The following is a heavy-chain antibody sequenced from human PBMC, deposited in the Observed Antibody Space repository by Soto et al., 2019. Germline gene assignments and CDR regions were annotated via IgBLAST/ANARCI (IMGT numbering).Heavy chain of an antibody. J-gene: IGHJ3*02. D-gene: IGHD2-2*01. CDR1: GFTFSDYY. V-gene: IGHV3-11*01. CDR3: AGRNQLLFSAFDI. CDR2: ISSSGSTI. Sequence: GGSLRLACAASGFTFSDYYMSWIRQAPGKGLEWVSYISSSGSTIYYADSVKGRFTISRDNAKNSLYLQMNSLRAEDTAVYYCAGRNQLLFSAFDIWVQGTKVTVSS.